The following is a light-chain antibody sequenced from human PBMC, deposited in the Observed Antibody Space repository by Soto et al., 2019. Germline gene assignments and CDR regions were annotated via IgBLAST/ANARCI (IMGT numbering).Light chain of an antibody. CDR2: EVS. J-gene: IGLJ1*01. Sequence: QSVLTQPASVSGSPGQSITISCTGTSSDVGGYNYVSWYQQHPGKAPKLMIYEVSNRPSGVSNRFSGSKSGNTASLTISGLQAEDEADYYCSSYTSSSLDVFGTGTKVTVL. CDR1: SSDVGGYNY. CDR3: SSYTSSSLDV. V-gene: IGLV2-14*01.